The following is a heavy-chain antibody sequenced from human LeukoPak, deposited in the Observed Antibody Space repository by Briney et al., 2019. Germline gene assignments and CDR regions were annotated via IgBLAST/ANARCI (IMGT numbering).Heavy chain of an antibody. J-gene: IGHJ5*02. CDR1: AGTSSSYA. D-gene: IGHD6-13*01. CDR3: ARDLAAAGTWWFDP. V-gene: IGHV1-69*06. Sequence: GASVKVSCKASAGTSSSYAISWVRQAPGQGLEWMGGIIPIFGTANYAQKFQGRVTITADKSTSTAYMELSSLRSEDTAVYYCARDLAAAGTWWFDPWGQGTLVTVSS. CDR2: IIPIFGTA.